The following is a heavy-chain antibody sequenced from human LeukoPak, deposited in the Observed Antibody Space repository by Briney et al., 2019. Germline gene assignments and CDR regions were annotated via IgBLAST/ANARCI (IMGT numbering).Heavy chain of an antibody. V-gene: IGHV3-23*01. J-gene: IGHJ4*02. Sequence: PGGSLRLSCTASGFTFSTYAMSWVRQAPGKGLEWVSAITDSGGNTYYAAPVKGRFTISRDNSKNTLYLQMNSLRAEDTAVYYCARAGRCTNGICYTADFDYWGQGSLVTVSS. CDR3: ARAGRCTNGICYTADFDY. CDR1: GFTFSTYA. CDR2: ITDSGGNT. D-gene: IGHD2-8*01.